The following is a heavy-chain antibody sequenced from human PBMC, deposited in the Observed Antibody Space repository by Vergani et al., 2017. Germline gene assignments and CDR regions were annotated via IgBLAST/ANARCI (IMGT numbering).Heavy chain of an antibody. J-gene: IGHJ4*02. Sequence: EVQLLESGGNLVQPGGSLRLSCAASGFTFNIYAMSWVRQAPGKGLEWVSTITYNGGRTYYADSVTGRFTISRDNSKNTLFLQLKTLRAEDTAVYYCARDRGCATISCYFSGAFDYWGLGTLVSVSS. CDR1: GFTFNIYA. V-gene: IGHV3-23*01. CDR2: ITYNGGRT. D-gene: IGHD2-2*01. CDR3: ARDRGCATISCYFSGAFDY.